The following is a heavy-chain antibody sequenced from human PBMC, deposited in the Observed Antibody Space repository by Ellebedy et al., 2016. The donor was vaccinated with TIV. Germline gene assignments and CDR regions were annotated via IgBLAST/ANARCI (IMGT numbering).Heavy chain of an antibody. CDR1: GFTFSSYA. Sequence: GESLKISCEASGFTFSSYALDWVRQTPGKGLEWVAMLSYDGSLKYYADSVKGRFTISSDNSKNTLYLLMNSLRDEDTAVYYCARSRIWPDKYDYWGQGALVAVSS. CDR3: ARSRIWPDKYDY. V-gene: IGHV3-30*04. D-gene: IGHD5/OR15-5a*01. CDR2: LSYDGSLK. J-gene: IGHJ4*02.